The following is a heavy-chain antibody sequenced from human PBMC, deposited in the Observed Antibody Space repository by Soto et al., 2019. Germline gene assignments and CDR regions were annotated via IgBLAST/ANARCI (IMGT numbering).Heavy chain of an antibody. D-gene: IGHD6-19*01. V-gene: IGHV4-38-2*01. Sequence: KPSETLSLTCAVSGYSISSGYYWGWIRQPPGKGLEWIGSIYHSGSTYYNPSLKSRVTISVDTSKNQFSLKLSSVTAADTAVYYCATFIGIAVAGTWDYWGQGTLVTVSS. CDR1: GYSISSGYY. CDR2: IYHSGST. CDR3: ATFIGIAVAGTWDY. J-gene: IGHJ4*02.